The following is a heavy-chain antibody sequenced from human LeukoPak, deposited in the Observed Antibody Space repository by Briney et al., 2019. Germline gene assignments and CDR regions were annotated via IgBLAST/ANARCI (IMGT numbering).Heavy chain of an antibody. Sequence: PGRSLRLSCAASGFTFSSYAMHWVRQAPGKGLEWVAVISYDGSNKYYADSVRGRFTISRDNAKNSLYLQMNSLRAEDTAVYYCARVLDTAMVTYESYWGQGTLVTVSS. D-gene: IGHD5-18*01. J-gene: IGHJ4*02. CDR2: ISYDGSNK. CDR3: ARVLDTAMVTYESY. CDR1: GFTFSSYA. V-gene: IGHV3-30-3*01.